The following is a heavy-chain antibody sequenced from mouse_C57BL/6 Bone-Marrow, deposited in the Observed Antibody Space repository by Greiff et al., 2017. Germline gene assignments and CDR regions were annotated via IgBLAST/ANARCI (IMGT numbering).Heavy chain of an antibody. V-gene: IGHV1-81*01. D-gene: IGHD4-1*01. J-gene: IGHJ1*03. Sequence: QVQLQPSGAELARPGASVKLSCKASGYTFTSYGISWVKQRTGQGLEWIGEIYPRSGNTYYNEKFKGKATLTADKSSSTAYMELRSLTSEDSAVYFCARKANWDWYFDVWGTGTTVTVSS. CDR1: GYTFTSYG. CDR2: IYPRSGNT. CDR3: ARKANWDWYFDV.